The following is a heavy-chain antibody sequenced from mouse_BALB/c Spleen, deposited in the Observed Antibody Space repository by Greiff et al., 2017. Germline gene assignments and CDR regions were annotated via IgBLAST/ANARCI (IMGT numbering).Heavy chain of an antibody. CDR1: GFSLTSYG. CDR3: AREGDTTATDYAMDY. V-gene: IGHV2-9*02. CDR2: IWAGGST. Sequence: QVQLQQSGPGLVAPSQSLSITCTVSGFSLTSYGVHWVRQPPGKGLEWLGVIWAGGSTNYNSALMSRLSISKDNSKSQVFLKMNSLQTDDTAMYYCAREGDTTATDYAMDYWGQGTSVTVSS. D-gene: IGHD1-2*01. J-gene: IGHJ4*01.